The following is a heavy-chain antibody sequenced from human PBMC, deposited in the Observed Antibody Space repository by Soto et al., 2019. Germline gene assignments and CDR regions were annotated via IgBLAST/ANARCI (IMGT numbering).Heavy chain of an antibody. J-gene: IGHJ5*02. V-gene: IGHV4-30-2*01. CDR3: ARAIYYYGSGSYFAGFDP. CDR2: IYRSGST. CDR1: GGSISSGGYS. Sequence: PSETLSLTCAVPGGSISSGGYSWSWLRQPPGKGLEWIGYIYRSGSTYYNPSLKSRVTISVDRSKNQFSLKLSSVTAADTAVYSCARAIYYYGSGSYFAGFDPWGQVNRVTVSS. D-gene: IGHD3-10*01.